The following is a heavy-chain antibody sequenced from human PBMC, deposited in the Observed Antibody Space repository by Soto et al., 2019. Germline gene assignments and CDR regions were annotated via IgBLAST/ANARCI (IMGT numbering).Heavy chain of an antibody. CDR2: FDPEDGET. Sequence: GASVKVSCKVSGYTLTELSMHWVRPAPGKGLEWMGGFDPEDGETIYAQKFQGRVTMTEDTSTDTAYMELSSLRSEDTAVYYCATARYDFWSGYFDYWGQGTLDIVSS. D-gene: IGHD3-3*01. V-gene: IGHV1-24*01. CDR1: GYTLTELS. CDR3: ATARYDFWSGYFDY. J-gene: IGHJ4*02.